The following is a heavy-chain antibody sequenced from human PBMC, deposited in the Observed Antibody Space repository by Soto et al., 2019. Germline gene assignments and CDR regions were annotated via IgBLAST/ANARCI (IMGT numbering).Heavy chain of an antibody. Sequence: SVKVSWKVSGYNLTELSMHWVRQAPGKGLEWMGGFDPEDGETIYAQKFQGRVTMTEDTSTDTAYMEMSSLRSEDTAVYYCATLGHAFDIWGQGTMVTVSS. CDR2: FDPEDGET. V-gene: IGHV1-24*01. D-gene: IGHD1-26*01. CDR3: ATLGHAFDI. CDR1: GYNLTELS. J-gene: IGHJ3*02.